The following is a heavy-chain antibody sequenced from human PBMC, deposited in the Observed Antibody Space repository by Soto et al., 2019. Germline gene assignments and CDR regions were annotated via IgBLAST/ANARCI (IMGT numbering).Heavy chain of an antibody. CDR1: GFTFSSYA. CDR2: ISGSGGST. CDR3: AKAWIAVAGHYFDY. Sequence: EVQLLDSGGGSVQPGGSLRLSCAASGFTFSSYAMRWVRQAPGTGLEWVSAISGSGGSTYYADSVKGRFTISRDNSKNTLYLQMNSLRAEDTAVYYCAKAWIAVAGHYFDYWGQGTLVTVSS. J-gene: IGHJ4*02. D-gene: IGHD6-19*01. V-gene: IGHV3-23*01.